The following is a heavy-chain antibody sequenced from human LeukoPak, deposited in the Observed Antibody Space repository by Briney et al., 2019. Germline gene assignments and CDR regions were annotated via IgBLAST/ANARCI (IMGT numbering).Heavy chain of an antibody. Sequence: PSETLSLTCTVSGGSISSSSYYWGWIRQPPGKGLEWIGSIYYSGSTYYNPSLKSRVTISVDTSKNQFSLKLSSVTAADTAVYYCAGTLWFEYYMDVWGKGTTVTISS. D-gene: IGHD3-10*01. V-gene: IGHV4-39*01. CDR1: GGSISSSSYY. CDR2: IYYSGST. J-gene: IGHJ6*03. CDR3: AGTLWFEYYMDV.